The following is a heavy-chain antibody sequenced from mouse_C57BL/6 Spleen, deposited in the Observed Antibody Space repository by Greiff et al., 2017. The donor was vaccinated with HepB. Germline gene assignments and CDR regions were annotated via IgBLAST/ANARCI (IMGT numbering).Heavy chain of an antibody. CDR3: ARCELGPYYPMDY. Sequence: EVQLQQSGPELVKPGASVKISCKASGYTFTDYYMNWVKQSHGKSLEWIGDINPNNGGTSYNQKFKGKATLTVDKSSSTAYMELRSLTSEDSAVYYCARCELGPYYPMDYWGQGTSVTVSS. CDR2: INPNNGGT. V-gene: IGHV1-26*01. D-gene: IGHD4-1*01. J-gene: IGHJ4*01. CDR1: GYTFTDYY.